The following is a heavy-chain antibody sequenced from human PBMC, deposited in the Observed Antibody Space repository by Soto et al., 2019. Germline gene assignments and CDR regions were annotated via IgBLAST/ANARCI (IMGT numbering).Heavy chain of an antibody. CDR3: ARVAAASPVLDYYYGRDV. CDR2: TRNKANSYTT. J-gene: IGHJ6*02. D-gene: IGHD3-3*01. V-gene: IGHV3-72*01. CDR1: RFTFSDHY. Sequence: PGGSLRLSCAASRFTFSDHYMDWVRQAPRKGMAWVGRTRNKANSYTTEYAASVKGRFTISRDDSKNSLYLQMKSLKTEDTAVYYCARVAAASPVLDYYYGRDVWGQGTKVKVSS.